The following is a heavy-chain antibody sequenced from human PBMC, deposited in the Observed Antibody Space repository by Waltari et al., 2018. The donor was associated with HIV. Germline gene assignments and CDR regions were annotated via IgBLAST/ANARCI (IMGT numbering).Heavy chain of an antibody. Sequence: QVQLQESGPGLVKPSETLSLTCDVSGYSISSNYFWGWYRQPPGKGLEWIATIYHRGNTYYNPSLMFRGSMSVDTSQNRVSLRLASVTAADTAIYYCARVREVAGNDYWGQGTLVTVSS. J-gene: IGHJ4*02. CDR1: GYSISSNYF. V-gene: IGHV4-38-2*01. CDR2: IYHRGNT. CDR3: ARVREVAGNDY. D-gene: IGHD6-19*01.